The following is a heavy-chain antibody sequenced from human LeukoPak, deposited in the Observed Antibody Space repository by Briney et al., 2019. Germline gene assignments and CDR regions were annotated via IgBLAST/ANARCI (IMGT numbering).Heavy chain of an antibody. Sequence: GGSLRLSCAASGFTFDDCGMSWVRQAPGKGLEWVSGINWNGGSTGYADSVKGRFTISRDNAKNSLYLQMNSLRAEDTALYYCARARLFRKGNLDSSYFDYWGQGTLVTVSS. CDR2: INWNGGST. V-gene: IGHV3-20*04. J-gene: IGHJ4*02. D-gene: IGHD1-7*01. CDR3: ARARLFRKGNLDSSYFDY. CDR1: GFTFDDCG.